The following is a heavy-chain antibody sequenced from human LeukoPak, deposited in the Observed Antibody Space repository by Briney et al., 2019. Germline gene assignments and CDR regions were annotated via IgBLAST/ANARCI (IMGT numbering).Heavy chain of an antibody. Sequence: GGSLRLSCAASGFTFSSYAMSWVRQAPGKGQEWVSAISGSGGSTYYADSVKGRFTISRDNSKNTLYLQMNSLRAEDTAVYYCAKRPPMIVVVITTPAWGQGTLVTVSS. D-gene: IGHD3-22*01. CDR2: ISGSGGST. CDR3: AKRPPMIVVVITTPA. V-gene: IGHV3-23*01. J-gene: IGHJ5*02. CDR1: GFTFSSYA.